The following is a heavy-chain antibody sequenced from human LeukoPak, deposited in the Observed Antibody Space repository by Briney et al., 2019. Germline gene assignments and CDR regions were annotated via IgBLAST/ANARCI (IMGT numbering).Heavy chain of an antibody. CDR2: ISRTSESI. J-gene: IGHJ5*02. D-gene: IGHD1-7*01. CDR1: GFTFSSYG. V-gene: IGHV3-21*01. Sequence: GGSLRLSCAASGFTFSSYGMHWVRQAPGKGLEWVAIISRTSESIFYADSLKGRFTISRDNAKNSLYLQMNGLRAEDTAAYYCARGATDTTRWFDPWGQGTLVIVSS. CDR3: ARGATDTTRWFDP.